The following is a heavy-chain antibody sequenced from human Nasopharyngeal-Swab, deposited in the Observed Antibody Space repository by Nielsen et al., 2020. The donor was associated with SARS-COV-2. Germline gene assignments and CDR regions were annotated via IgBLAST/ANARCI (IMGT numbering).Heavy chain of an antibody. D-gene: IGHD1-26*01. CDR2: INHSGST. J-gene: IGHJ4*02. V-gene: IGHV4-34*01. Sequence: WIRQPPGKGLEWIGEINHSGSTNYNPSLESQVTISVDTSKNQFSLKLSSVTAADTAVYYCARGPQGGSRRPYYFDYWGQGTLVTVSS. CDR3: ARGPQGGSRRPYYFDY.